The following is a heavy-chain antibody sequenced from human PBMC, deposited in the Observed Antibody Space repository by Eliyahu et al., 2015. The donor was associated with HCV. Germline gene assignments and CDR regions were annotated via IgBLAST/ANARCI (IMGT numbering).Heavy chain of an antibody. V-gene: IGHV3-49*04. CDR1: GFAFAHYA. Sequence: EVQLVESGGGLVQPGRSLRLXCRASGFAFAHYAMSWVRQAPGKGLEWVGLIRSNDYGGTTEYAASVKGRLTLSRDDSKSIAYLQMNGLKTEDTGVYYCTREVREVEYWGQGTLVSVSS. CDR2: IRSNDYGGTT. CDR3: TREVREVEY. J-gene: IGHJ4*02. D-gene: IGHD3-10*01.